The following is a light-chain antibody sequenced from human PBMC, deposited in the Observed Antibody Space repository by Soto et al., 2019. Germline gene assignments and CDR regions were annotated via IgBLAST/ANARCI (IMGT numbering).Light chain of an antibody. V-gene: IGLV1-40*01. J-gene: IGLJ1*01. CDR2: GNS. CDR1: SSNIGAGYD. Sequence: QSVLTQPPSVSGAPGQRVTISCTGSSSNIGAGYDVHWYQQLPGTAPKLLIYGNSNRPSGVPDRFSGSKSGTSASLAITGLQAEDEADYYCQSYDGLSNVFGTGTKLTVL. CDR3: QSYDGLSNV.